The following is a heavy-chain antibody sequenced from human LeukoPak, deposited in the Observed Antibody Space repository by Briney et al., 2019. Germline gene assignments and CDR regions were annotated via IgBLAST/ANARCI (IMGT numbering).Heavy chain of an antibody. J-gene: IGHJ3*02. CDR2: ISSSSTYI. V-gene: IGHV3-21*01. Sequence: GGSLRLSCAASGFTFSSYTMNWVRQAPGKGLEWVSSISSSSTYISYADSVKGRFTISRDNGKNSLYLQMNNLGAEDTAVYYCARDWVPNSSARPAVFDIWAQGKMAPVS. CDR3: ARDWVPNSSARPAVFDI. CDR1: GFTFSSYT. D-gene: IGHD6-19*01.